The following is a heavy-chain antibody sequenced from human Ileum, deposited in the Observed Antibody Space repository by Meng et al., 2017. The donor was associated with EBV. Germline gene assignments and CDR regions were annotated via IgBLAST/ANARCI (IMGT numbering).Heavy chain of an antibody. J-gene: IGHJ4*02. CDR3: ARYRLQNDYGDQLYYFDY. D-gene: IGHD4-17*01. V-gene: IGHV4-34*01. CDR2: INHSGST. Sequence: QLQLQQWGAXLLKPXXXLSLTCAXYGGSFSGYYWSWCRQPPGKGLEWIGEINHSGSTNYNPSLKSRVNISLDTSKNQFSLKLSSVTAADTAVYYCARYRLQNDYGDQLYYFDYLGQGTMVTVSA. CDR1: GGSFSGYY.